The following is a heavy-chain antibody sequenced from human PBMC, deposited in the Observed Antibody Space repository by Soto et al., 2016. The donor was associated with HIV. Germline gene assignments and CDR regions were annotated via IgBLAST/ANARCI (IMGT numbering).Heavy chain of an antibody. CDR3: ARDISESYYDILTGYRGFDY. Sequence: EVQLVESGGGLVQPGGSLRLSCAASGFTFSSYAMHWVRQAPGKGLEYVSAISSNGGSTYYANSVKGRFTISRDNSKNTLYLQMGSLRAEDTAVYYCARDISESYYDILTGYRGFDYWGQGTLVTVSS. J-gene: IGHJ4*02. D-gene: IGHD3-9*01. CDR2: ISSNGGST. CDR1: GFTFSSYA. V-gene: IGHV3-64*01.